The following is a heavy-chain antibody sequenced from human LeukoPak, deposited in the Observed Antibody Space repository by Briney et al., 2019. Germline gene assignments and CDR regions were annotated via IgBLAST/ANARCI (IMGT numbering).Heavy chain of an antibody. V-gene: IGHV3-23*01. CDR3: TTINRPTPVHAFDI. D-gene: IGHD5-24*01. CDR2: ISSSGGST. Sequence: QSGGSLRLSCAASGFTFSSYAMSWVRQAPGKGLEWVSAISSSGGSTYYADSVKGRFTISRDDSKNTAYLQMNSLKTEDTAVYSCTTINRPTPVHAFDIWGQGKMVPVSS. J-gene: IGHJ3*02. CDR1: GFTFSSYA.